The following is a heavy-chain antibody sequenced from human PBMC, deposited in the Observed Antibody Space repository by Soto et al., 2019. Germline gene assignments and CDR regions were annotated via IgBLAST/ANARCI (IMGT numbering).Heavy chain of an antibody. CDR1: GFTFGDYA. CDR2: IRSKAYGGTT. CDR3: TREVPYCSGGSCHLQLFDY. Sequence: LSCTASGFTFGDYAMSWVRQAPGEGLEWVGFIRSKAYGGTTEYAASVKGRFTISRDDSKSIAYLQMNSLKTEDTAVYYCTREVPYCSGGSCHLQLFDYWGQGTLVTVSS. J-gene: IGHJ4*02. D-gene: IGHD2-15*01. V-gene: IGHV3-49*04.